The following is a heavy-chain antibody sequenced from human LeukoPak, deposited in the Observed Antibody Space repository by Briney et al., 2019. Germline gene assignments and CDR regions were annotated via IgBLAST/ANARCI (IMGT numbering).Heavy chain of an antibody. Sequence: PGGSLRLSCAASGFTFSSYAMHWVRQAPGKGLEWVAVISYDGSNKYYADSVKGRFTISRDNSKNTLYLQMNSLRAEDTAVYYCVRGEVLRYFDWLLYGEGAVAGRYYFDYWGQGTLVTVSS. V-gene: IGHV3-30*04. J-gene: IGHJ4*02. D-gene: IGHD3-9*01. CDR1: GFTFSSYA. CDR3: VRGEVLRYFDWLLYGEGAVAGRYYFDY. CDR2: ISYDGSNK.